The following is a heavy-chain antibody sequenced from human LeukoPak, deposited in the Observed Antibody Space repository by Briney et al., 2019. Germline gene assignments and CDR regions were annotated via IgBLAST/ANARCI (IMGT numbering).Heavy chain of an antibody. Sequence: SETLSLTCTVSGGSISSSSYYWGWIRQPPGKGLEWIGSIYYSGSTYYNPSLKSRVTISVDTSKNQFSLKLSSVTAADTAVYYCARDQGAYSSSWEQLVTGRSNWFDPWDQGTLVTVSS. J-gene: IGHJ5*02. CDR2: IYYSGST. V-gene: IGHV4-39*07. CDR1: GGSISSSSYY. CDR3: ARDQGAYSSSWEQLVTGRSNWFDP. D-gene: IGHD6-13*01.